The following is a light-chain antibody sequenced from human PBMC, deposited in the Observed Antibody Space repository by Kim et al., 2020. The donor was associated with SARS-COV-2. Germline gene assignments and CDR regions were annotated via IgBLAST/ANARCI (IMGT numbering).Light chain of an antibody. CDR1: QSVSSY. CDR3: QQRSNWLT. CDR2: DAS. J-gene: IGKJ4*01. V-gene: IGKV3-11*01. Sequence: LSPGDRATLSCRASQSVSSYLAWYQEKPGQAPRLLIYDASNRATGIPARFSGSGSGTDFTLTISSLEPEDFAVYYCQQRSNWLTFGGGTKVDIK.